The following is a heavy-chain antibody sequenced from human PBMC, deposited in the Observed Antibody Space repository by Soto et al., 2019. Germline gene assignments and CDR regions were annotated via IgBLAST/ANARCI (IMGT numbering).Heavy chain of an antibody. J-gene: IGHJ4*02. D-gene: IGHD2-21*02. Sequence: QVQLVESGGGVVQPGRSLRLSCAASGFTFSSYAMHWVRQAPGKGLEWVAVISYDGSNKYYADSVKGRFTISRDNSKNTLYLQMNSRRAEDTAVYYCARGLAYCGGDCLSLDYWGQGTLVTVSS. CDR2: ISYDGSNK. CDR3: ARGLAYCGGDCLSLDY. V-gene: IGHV3-30-3*01. CDR1: GFTFSSYA.